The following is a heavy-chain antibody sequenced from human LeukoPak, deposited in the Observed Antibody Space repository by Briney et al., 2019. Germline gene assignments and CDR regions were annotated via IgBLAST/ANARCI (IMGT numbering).Heavy chain of an antibody. CDR3: ATGYSSGWYGYYYGMDV. J-gene: IGHJ6*02. D-gene: IGHD6-19*01. V-gene: IGHV1-8*01. Sequence: ASVKVSCKASGDTFTSYGINWVRQATGQGLEWMGWMNPNSGNTGYAQKFQGRVTMTRNTSISKAYMELSSLRSEDTAVYYCATGYSSGWYGYYYGMDVWGQGTTVTVSS. CDR1: GDTFTSYG. CDR2: MNPNSGNT.